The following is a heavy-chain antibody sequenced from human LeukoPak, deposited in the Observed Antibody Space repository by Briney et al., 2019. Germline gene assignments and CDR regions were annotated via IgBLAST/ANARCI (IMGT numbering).Heavy chain of an antibody. J-gene: IGHJ5*02. CDR1: GFTFSGSA. CDR2: IDKKDKGYATAT. Sequence: GGSLRLSCAASGFTFSGSAIHWVRQSSGKGLEWVGQIDKKDKGYATATAYAASVKGRFTISRDDSINTAYLQMKSLKTEDTALYYCTRDSGTDNWFDPWGQGTLVTVSS. D-gene: IGHD1-26*01. CDR3: TRDSGTDNWFDP. V-gene: IGHV3-73*01.